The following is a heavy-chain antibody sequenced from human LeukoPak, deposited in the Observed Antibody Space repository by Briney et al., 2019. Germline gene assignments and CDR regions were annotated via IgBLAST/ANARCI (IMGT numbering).Heavy chain of an antibody. J-gene: IGHJ5*02. CDR1: GYTFTSYD. Sequence: ASVTVSCKASGYTFTSYDINWVRQAPGQGLEWMGWMNPNSGNTGYAQKFQGRVTITRNTSISTAYMELSSLRSEDTAVYYCARNPITMFRGVIPFTFDPWGQGTLVTVSS. CDR2: MNPNSGNT. CDR3: ARNPITMFRGVIPFTFDP. D-gene: IGHD3-10*01. V-gene: IGHV1-8*03.